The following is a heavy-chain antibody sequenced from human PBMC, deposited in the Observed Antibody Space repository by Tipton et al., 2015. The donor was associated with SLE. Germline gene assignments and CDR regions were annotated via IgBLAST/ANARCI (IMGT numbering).Heavy chain of an antibody. Sequence: LSLTCAVYGGSFSGYYWSWIRQPPGKGLEWIGEINHSGSTNYNPSLKSRVTISVDTSKNQFSLKLSSVTAADTAVYYCARGGYSYGYGYWGQGTLVTVSS. CDR3: ARGGYSYGYGY. J-gene: IGHJ4*02. V-gene: IGHV4-34*01. D-gene: IGHD5-18*01. CDR1: GGSFSGYY. CDR2: INHSGST.